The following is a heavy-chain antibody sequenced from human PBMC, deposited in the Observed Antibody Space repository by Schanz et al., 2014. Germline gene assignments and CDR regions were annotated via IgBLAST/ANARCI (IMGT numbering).Heavy chain of an antibody. J-gene: IGHJ4*02. CDR1: GFTFRDYY. V-gene: IGHV3-11*05. Sequence: QVQLVESGGGLVKPGGSLRLSCAASGFTFRDYYMSWIRQAPGKGLEWVSDISSGSSYANYADSVKGRFTISRDNAKNSLYLQMNSLRAEDTAVYYCARDFDDRRGYGSGSYREFDYWGQGTLVTVSS. CDR3: ARDFDDRRGYGSGSYREFDY. CDR2: ISSGSSYA. D-gene: IGHD3-10*01.